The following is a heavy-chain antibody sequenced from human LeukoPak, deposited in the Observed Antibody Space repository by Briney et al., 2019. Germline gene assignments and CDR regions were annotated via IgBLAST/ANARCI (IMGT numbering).Heavy chain of an antibody. CDR3: VKSRIAEGHESFDY. V-gene: IGHV3-9*01. J-gene: IGHJ4*02. CDR1: GFTFDDYA. D-gene: IGHD3-16*02. CDR2: LNWNSISI. Sequence: GRSLRLSCAASGFTFDDYAMNWVRQAPGQGLEWVSGLNWNSISIGYADSVKGRFTISRDNAKNSLYLQMNSLRTEDTALYYCVKSRIAEGHESFDYWGQGTLVTVSS.